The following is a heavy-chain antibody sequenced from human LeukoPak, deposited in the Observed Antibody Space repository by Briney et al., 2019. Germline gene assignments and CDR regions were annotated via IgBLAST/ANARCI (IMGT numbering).Heavy chain of an antibody. V-gene: IGHV6-1*01. D-gene: IGHD6-13*01. Sequence: SQTLSLTCAISGDSVSSNSAAWNWIRQSPSRGLEWLGRTYYRSKWYNDYAVSVKSRITINPDTSKNQFSLQLNSVTPEDTAVYYCANTLGSIAAAGKGRADYWGQGTLVTVSS. J-gene: IGHJ4*02. CDR2: TYYRSKWYN. CDR3: ANTLGSIAAAGKGRADY. CDR1: GDSVSSNSAA.